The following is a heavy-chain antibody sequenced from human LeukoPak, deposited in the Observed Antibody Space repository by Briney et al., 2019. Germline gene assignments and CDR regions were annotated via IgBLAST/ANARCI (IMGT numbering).Heavy chain of an antibody. V-gene: IGHV1-18*01. D-gene: IGHD3-16*01. CDR1: GYTFTSYG. CDR3: ARGLYEYEPYYYMDV. J-gene: IGHJ6*03. CDR2: ISAYNGNT. Sequence: EASVKVSCKASGYTFTSYGISWVRQAPGQGLEWMGWISAYNGNTNYAQKLQGRVTMTTDTSTSTAYMELKSLRSDDTAVYYCARGLYEYEPYYYMDVWGKGTTVTVSS.